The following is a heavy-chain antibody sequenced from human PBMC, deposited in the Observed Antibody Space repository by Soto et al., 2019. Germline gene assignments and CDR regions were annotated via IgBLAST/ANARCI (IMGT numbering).Heavy chain of an antibody. V-gene: IGHV3-23*01. J-gene: IGHJ4*02. D-gene: IGHD6-13*01. CDR3: AKGLSIAAAGTFDY. Sequence: PVGSLRLSCSASGFTFSSYAMSWVRQAPGKGLEWVSAISGSGGSTYYADSVKGRFTISRDNSKNTLYLDMISLRAEDTAVYYCAKGLSIAAAGTFDYWGQGTLVTVSS. CDR2: ISGSGGST. CDR1: GFTFSSYA.